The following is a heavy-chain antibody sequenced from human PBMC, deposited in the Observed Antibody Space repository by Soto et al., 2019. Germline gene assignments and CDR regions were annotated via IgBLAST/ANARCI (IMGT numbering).Heavy chain of an antibody. J-gene: IGHJ6*02. CDR3: ARPLTGTPFYYYGMDV. V-gene: IGHV5-10-1*01. Sequence: GESLKISCKGSGYSFTSYWISWVRQMPGKGLEWMGMIDPSDSYTNYSPSFQGHVTISADKSISTAYPQWSSLKASDTAMYYCARPLTGTPFYYYGMDVWGQGTTVTVSS. D-gene: IGHD1-7*01. CDR2: IDPSDSYT. CDR1: GYSFTSYW.